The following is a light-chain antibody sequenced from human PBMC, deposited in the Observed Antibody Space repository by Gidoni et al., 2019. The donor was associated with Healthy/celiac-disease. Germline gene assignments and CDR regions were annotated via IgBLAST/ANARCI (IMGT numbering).Light chain of an antibody. Sequence: EIVLTQSPATLSLSPGERATLSCRARQSVSSYLAWYQQKPGQAPRRLIYDASNRATGIPARFSGSGSGTDFTLTISSLEPEDFAVYYCQQRSNWLLTFGGGTKVEIK. J-gene: IGKJ4*01. CDR3: QQRSNWLLT. V-gene: IGKV3-11*01. CDR2: DAS. CDR1: QSVSSY.